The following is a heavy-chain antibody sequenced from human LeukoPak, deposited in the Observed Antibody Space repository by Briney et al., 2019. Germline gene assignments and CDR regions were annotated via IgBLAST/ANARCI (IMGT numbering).Heavy chain of an antibody. CDR1: GFTFSSYA. V-gene: IGHV3-48*04. Sequence: GGSLRLSCAASGFTFSSYAMSWVRQAPGKGLEWVSYISSSGSTIYYADSVKGRFTISRDNAKNSLYLQMNSLRAEDTAVYYCARGYYDILTGYYPFDYWGQGTLVTVSS. J-gene: IGHJ4*02. CDR3: ARGYYDILTGYYPFDY. D-gene: IGHD3-9*01. CDR2: ISSSGSTI.